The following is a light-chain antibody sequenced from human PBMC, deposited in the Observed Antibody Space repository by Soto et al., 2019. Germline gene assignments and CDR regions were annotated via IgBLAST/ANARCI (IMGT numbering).Light chain of an antibody. Sequence: QSVLTQPASVSGSPGQSITISCTGTSSDVGGYNYVSWYQQHPGKAPKLMIYDVSNRPSGVSNRFSGSKSGNTASLTISGLQPEDEADYYCSSSTSSSTLNVVFGGGTKLTVL. CDR2: DVS. CDR3: SSSTSSSTLNVV. V-gene: IGLV2-14*01. CDR1: SSDVGGYNY. J-gene: IGLJ2*01.